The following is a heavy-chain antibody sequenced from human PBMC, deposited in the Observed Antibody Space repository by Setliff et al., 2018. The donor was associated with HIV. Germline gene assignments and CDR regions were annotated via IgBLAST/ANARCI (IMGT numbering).Heavy chain of an antibody. J-gene: IGHJ4*02. CDR3: ARGNTMVTDFDY. Sequence: PGGSLRLSCAASGFTFNTYTMNWVRQAPGKGLEWLSYISDTSATISYADSVKGRVTISRDNAKNSLYLQMNSLRAEDTAVYYCARGNTMVTDFDYWGQGTLVTVSS. CDR2: ISDTSATI. V-gene: IGHV3-48*01. D-gene: IGHD3-10*01. CDR1: GFTFNTYT.